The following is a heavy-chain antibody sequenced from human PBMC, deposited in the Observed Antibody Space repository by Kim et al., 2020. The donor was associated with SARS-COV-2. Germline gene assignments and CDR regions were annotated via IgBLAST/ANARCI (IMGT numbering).Heavy chain of an antibody. Sequence: GEPLKISCKTSGYSFTNYWIGWVRQMPGKGLECMGIVYGGDSETKYSPSFQGQVTISVDKSITTAYLQWSSLKASDTATYFCARQERQWLDRGGMIVWGQ. CDR1: GYSFTNYW. J-gene: IGHJ6*02. V-gene: IGHV5-51*01. CDR3: ARQERQWLDRGGMIV. D-gene: IGHD6-19*01. CDR2: VYGGDSET.